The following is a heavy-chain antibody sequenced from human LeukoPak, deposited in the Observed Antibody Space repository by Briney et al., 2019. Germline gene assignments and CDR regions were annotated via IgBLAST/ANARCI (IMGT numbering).Heavy chain of an antibody. D-gene: IGHD6-13*01. CDR3: AKCSSSWYVYYFDY. Sequence: GGSLRLSCAASGFTFSSYAMSWVRQAPGKGLEWVSAISGSGGSTYYEDSVKGRFTISRDNSKNTLYLQMNSLRAEDTAVYYCAKCSSSWYVYYFDYWGQGTLVTVSS. J-gene: IGHJ4*02. CDR1: GFTFSSYA. CDR2: ISGSGGST. V-gene: IGHV3-23*01.